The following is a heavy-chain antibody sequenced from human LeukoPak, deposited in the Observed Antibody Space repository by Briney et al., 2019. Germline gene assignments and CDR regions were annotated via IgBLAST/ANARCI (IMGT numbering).Heavy chain of an antibody. Sequence: PGGSLRLSCAAPGFTFSSYAMHWVRQAPGKGLEWVAVISYDGSNKYYADSVKGRFTISRDNSKNTLYLQMNSLRAEDTAVYYCARTTYYYDSSGYAYWGQGTLVTVSS. CDR3: ARTTYYYDSSGYAY. D-gene: IGHD3-22*01. J-gene: IGHJ4*02. V-gene: IGHV3-30-3*01. CDR2: ISYDGSNK. CDR1: GFTFSSYA.